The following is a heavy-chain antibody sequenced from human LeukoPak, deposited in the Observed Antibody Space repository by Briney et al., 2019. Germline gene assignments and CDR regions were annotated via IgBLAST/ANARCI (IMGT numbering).Heavy chain of an antibody. D-gene: IGHD6-6*01. V-gene: IGHV3-30-3*01. CDR2: ISYDGSNK. CDR3: VSGRRNRNGFDY. CDR1: GFTFSSYA. Sequence: PGGSLRLSCAASGFTFSSYAMHWVRQALGKGLEWVAVISYDGSNKYYADSVKGRFTISRDNSKNTLYLQMNSLRAEDTAVYYYVSGRRNRNGFDYWGQGTLVTVSS. J-gene: IGHJ4*02.